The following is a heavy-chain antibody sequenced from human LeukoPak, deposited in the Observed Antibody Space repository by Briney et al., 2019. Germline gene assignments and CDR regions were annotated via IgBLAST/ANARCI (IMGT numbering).Heavy chain of an antibody. J-gene: IGHJ4*02. CDR2: VFYSENT. CDR1: GASISSTIYY. Sequence: SETLSLTCTVSGASISSTIYYWGWIRQPPGKGLEWIGSVFYSENTYYNPSLKSRVTISVDTSKNQFSLNLNSVTAADTAVYFCASGPWVTPFDYRGQGALVPVSS. CDR3: ASGPWVTPFDY. V-gene: IGHV4-39*07. D-gene: IGHD2-21*02.